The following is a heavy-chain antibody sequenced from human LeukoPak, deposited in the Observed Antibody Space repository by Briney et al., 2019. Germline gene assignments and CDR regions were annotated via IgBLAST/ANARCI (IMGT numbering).Heavy chain of an antibody. CDR1: GITFDDYA. J-gene: IGHJ3*01. CDR3: TIRRFSGYDAAFDV. Sequence: PGRSLRLSCAASGITFDDYAMYWVRQAPGKGLEWVSGVNWKTGNIGYADSVKDRFTTFRDYAKTSLYTQMNSLTTEDTALYYCTIRRFSGYDAAFDVWGQGTMVTVSS. CDR2: VNWKTGNI. V-gene: IGHV3-9*01. D-gene: IGHD5-12*01.